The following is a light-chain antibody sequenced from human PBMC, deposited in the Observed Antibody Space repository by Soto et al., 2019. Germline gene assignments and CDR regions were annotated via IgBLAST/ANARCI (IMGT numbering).Light chain of an antibody. CDR3: QQSYMDPIT. V-gene: IGKV1-39*01. J-gene: IGKJ5*01. CDR2: DAS. Sequence: DIQMTQSPTSLSGSVGDSVSIACRASQSISTSLNWYQTKPGTAPHLLIYDASRLQSGVPSRFSGSGGGTDFTLSISSVQPEDFATYFCQQSYMDPITFGQGTRLEIK. CDR1: QSISTS.